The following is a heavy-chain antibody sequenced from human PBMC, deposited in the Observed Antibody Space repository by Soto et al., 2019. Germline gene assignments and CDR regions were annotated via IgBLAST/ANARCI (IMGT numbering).Heavy chain of an antibody. J-gene: IGHJ4*02. CDR3: ARCGPDKVLDY. V-gene: IGHV3-33*01. D-gene: IGHD6-25*01. Sequence: VQLVESGGGVVQPGRSLRVSCAASGFTFSSHGMHWVRQAPGKGLEWVAVIWYDGSNKYYGESVKGRFIISRDNSMNTVDLQMNSLRAEDTAIYYSARCGPDKVLDYWGQGTLVTVSS. CDR2: IWYDGSNK. CDR1: GFTFSSHG.